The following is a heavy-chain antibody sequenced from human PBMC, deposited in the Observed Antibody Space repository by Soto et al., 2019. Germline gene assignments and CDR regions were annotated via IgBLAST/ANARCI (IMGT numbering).Heavy chain of an antibody. D-gene: IGHD6-13*01. CDR1: GYTFTSYG. V-gene: IGHV1-18*04. CDR2: ISAYNGNT. Sequence: QVQLVQSGAEVKKPGASVKVSCKASGYTFTSYGISWVRQAPGQGLEWMGWISAYNGNTNYAQKLQGRVTMTTDTSTSTADMELRSLRSDDTAVYYCARDGEQQRAYYYYYGMDVWGQGTTVTVSS. J-gene: IGHJ6*02. CDR3: ARDGEQQRAYYYYYGMDV.